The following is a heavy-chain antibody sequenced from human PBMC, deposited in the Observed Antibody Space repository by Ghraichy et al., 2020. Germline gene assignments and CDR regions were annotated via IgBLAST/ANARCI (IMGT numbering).Heavy chain of an antibody. J-gene: IGHJ4*02. Sequence: GESLNISCAASGFSFSSFWMSWVRQAPGKGLEWVANIKKDGSQKYYVDSVEGRFTISRDNAKNSLYLQMNSLGAEDTAVYYCGRVIGGYDVIDSWGQGTLVTVSS. V-gene: IGHV3-7*01. CDR1: GFSFSSFW. D-gene: IGHD5-12*01. CDR3: GRVIGGYDVIDS. CDR2: IKKDGSQK.